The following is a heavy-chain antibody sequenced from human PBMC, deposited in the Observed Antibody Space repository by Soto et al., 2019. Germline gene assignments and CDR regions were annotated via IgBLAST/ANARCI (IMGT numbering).Heavy chain of an antibody. D-gene: IGHD6-19*01. CDR3: AKAGYSSGWYPDWFVP. V-gene: IGHV3-23*01. J-gene: IGHJ5*02. Sequence: GGSLRLSCAASGFTFSSYAMSWVRQAQGKGLEWVSAMSGSGSSTYDADSVKGRFTISRDNSKNTLYLQMNSLRAEDTAVYYCAKAGYSSGWYPDWFVPWGQGTLVTVSS. CDR2: MSGSGSST. CDR1: GFTFSSYA.